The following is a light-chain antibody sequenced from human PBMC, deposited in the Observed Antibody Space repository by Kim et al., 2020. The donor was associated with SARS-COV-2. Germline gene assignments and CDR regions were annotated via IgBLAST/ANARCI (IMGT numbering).Light chain of an antibody. Sequence: QSVLTQPPSASGTPGQRVTISCSGSSSNIGSNTVNWYQQLPGTAPKLLIYSNNQRPSGVPDRFSGSKSGTSASLAISGLQSEDETDYYCAAWDDSLNCVVFGRGTQLGVL. J-gene: IGLJ2*01. V-gene: IGLV1-44*01. CDR2: SNN. CDR3: AAWDDSLNCVV. CDR1: SSNIGSNT.